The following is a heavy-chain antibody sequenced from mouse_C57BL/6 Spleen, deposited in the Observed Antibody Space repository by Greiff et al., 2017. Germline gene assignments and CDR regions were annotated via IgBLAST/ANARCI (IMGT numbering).Heavy chain of an antibody. CDR1: GYTFTDYN. CDR3: ARSDYDYDYYAMDY. D-gene: IGHD2-4*01. CDR2: INPNNGGT. Sequence: EVQLQQSGPELVKPGASVKIPCKASGYTFTDYNMDWVKQSHGKSLEWIGDINPNNGGTIYNQKFKGKATLTVDKSSSTAYMELRSLTSEDTAVYDCARSDYDYDYYAMDYWGQGTSVTVSS. J-gene: IGHJ4*01. V-gene: IGHV1-18*01.